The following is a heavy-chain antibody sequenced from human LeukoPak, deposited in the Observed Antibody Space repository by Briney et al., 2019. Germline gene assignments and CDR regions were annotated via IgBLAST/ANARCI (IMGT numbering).Heavy chain of an antibody. CDR2: ISGSGDTT. J-gene: IGHJ6*02. CDR1: GFTFSSYA. Sequence: GGSLRLSCAASGFTFSSYAMNWVRQAPGKGLEWVSFISGSGDTTYYADSVKGRFIISRDSSKNTLYLQMNSLRAEDTAVYYCAKLTAWRFYGMDVWGQGTTVTVSS. V-gene: IGHV3-23*01. CDR3: AKLTAWRFYGMDV. D-gene: IGHD2-21*02.